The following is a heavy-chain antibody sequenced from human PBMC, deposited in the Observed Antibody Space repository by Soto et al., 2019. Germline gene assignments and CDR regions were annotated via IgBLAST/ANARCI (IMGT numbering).Heavy chain of an antibody. D-gene: IGHD3-3*02. CDR2: ISAYNGNT. J-gene: IGHJ5*02. CDR1: GYTFTSYG. CDR3: ARTDSFLGWFDP. V-gene: IGHV1-18*01. Sequence: RASVKVSCKASGYTFTSYGISWVRQAPGQGLEWMGWISAYNGNTNYAQKLQGRVTMTTDTSTSTAYMELRSLRSDDTAVYYCARTDSFLGWFDPSGQGPLVTVYS.